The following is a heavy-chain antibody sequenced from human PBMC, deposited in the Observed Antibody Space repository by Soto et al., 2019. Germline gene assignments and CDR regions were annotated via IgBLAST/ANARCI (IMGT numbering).Heavy chain of an antibody. CDR2: INHRGSL. J-gene: IGHJ6*02. CDR1: GGSMSSGDQY. Sequence: SETLSLTCTVTGGSMSSGDQYWTWIRHRPGEGLEWFGYINHRGSLYYNPSLKSRVSISVDTSKNQFSLNLSSVTAADTAVYYCARELPQRQGRNMDVWGQGTTVPVP. D-gene: IGHD1-1*01. CDR3: ARELPQRQGRNMDV. V-gene: IGHV4-31*03.